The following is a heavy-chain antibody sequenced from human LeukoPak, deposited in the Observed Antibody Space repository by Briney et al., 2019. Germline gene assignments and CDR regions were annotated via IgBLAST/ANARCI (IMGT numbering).Heavy chain of an antibody. CDR2: IRYDGTKK. CDR3: ARDFDDVNGDFYYIPDY. V-gene: IGHV3-30*02. CDR1: GFNFRRNG. D-gene: IGHD2-21*02. J-gene: IGHJ4*02. Sequence: PGGSLRLSCAASGFNFRRNGMHWVRQAPGKGLEWVAFIRYDGTKKFYGDSVRGRFTISRDNSKNTLYLQMNNLRDEDTAVYYCARDFDDVNGDFYYIPDYWGQGMLVTVSA.